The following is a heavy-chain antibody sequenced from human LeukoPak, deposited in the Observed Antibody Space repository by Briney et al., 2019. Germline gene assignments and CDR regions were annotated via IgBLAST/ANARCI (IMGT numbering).Heavy chain of an antibody. CDR2: IYHSGDT. D-gene: IGHD3-9*01. CDR3: ASVNTAYYSY. V-gene: IGHV4-38-2*01. CDR1: GYSISSGFY. J-gene: IGHJ4*02. Sequence: SETLSLTCAVSGYSISSGFYWGRIRQPPGKGLEWIGSIYHSGDTYFNPSLKTRVTISVDTSKNQFSLKLSSVTAADTAVYYCASVNTAYYSYWGQGTLVTVSS.